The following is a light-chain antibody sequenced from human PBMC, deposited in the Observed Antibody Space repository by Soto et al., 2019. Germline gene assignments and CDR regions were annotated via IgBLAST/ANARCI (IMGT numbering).Light chain of an antibody. V-gene: IGKV3-15*01. CDR2: GAA. CDR1: QSTRSN. Sequence: EIVMTQSPGILSVSPGEIATLSCRASQSTRSNLAWYQPIPGQAPRLLIYGAATRATGIPARFSGSGSGTDFTLTINSLQSEDFAVYYCQMYNTWPPWPFGQGPKVDIK. J-gene: IGKJ1*01. CDR3: QMYNTWPPWP.